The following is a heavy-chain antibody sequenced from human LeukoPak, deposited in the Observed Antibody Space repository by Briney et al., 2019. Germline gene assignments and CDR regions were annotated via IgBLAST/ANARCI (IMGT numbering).Heavy chain of an antibody. CDR1: GGSISSYY. CDR2: IYYSGST. J-gene: IGHJ4*02. Sequence: SETLSLTCTVSGGSISSYYWNWIRQPPGTGLEWIGYIYYSGSTNYNPSLKSRVTISMDTSKNQFSLNLRSVTAADTAVYYCANKVYCSTTSCYHAGFWGQGTLVTVSS. D-gene: IGHD2-2*01. CDR3: ANKVYCSTTSCYHAGF. V-gene: IGHV4-59*12.